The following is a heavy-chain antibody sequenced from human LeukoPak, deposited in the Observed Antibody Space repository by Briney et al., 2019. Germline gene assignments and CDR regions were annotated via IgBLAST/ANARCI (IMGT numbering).Heavy chain of an antibody. Sequence: GASVKVSCKASGYTFTGYYMHWVRQAPGQGLEWMGWINPNSGGTNYAQKFQGRVTMTRDTSISTAYMELSRLRSDDTAVYYCARDFFKNPKYYFDYWGQGTLVTVSS. CDR3: ARDFFKNPKYYFDY. D-gene: IGHD3-3*01. J-gene: IGHJ4*02. CDR2: INPNSGGT. CDR1: GYTFTGYY. V-gene: IGHV1-2*02.